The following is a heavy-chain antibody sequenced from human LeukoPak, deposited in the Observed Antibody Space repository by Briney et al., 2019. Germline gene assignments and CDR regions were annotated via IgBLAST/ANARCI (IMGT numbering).Heavy chain of an antibody. J-gene: IGHJ4*02. CDR2: IWHDGSRT. CDR1: GFTFSSSA. Sequence: GGSLRLSCTASGFTFSSSAMHWVRQTPGKGLEWVSIIWHDGSRTCYADSVKGRFTISRDNSKNTLYLQMNSLRAEDTAVYYCARVLDTPGMSYWGQGTLVTVSS. V-gene: IGHV3-33*01. CDR3: ARVLDTPGMSY. D-gene: IGHD5-18*01.